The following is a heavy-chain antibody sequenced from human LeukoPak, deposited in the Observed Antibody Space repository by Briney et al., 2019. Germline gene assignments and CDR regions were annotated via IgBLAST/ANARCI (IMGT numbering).Heavy chain of an antibody. V-gene: IGHV1-69*05. Sequence: ASVKVSCKASGGTFSSYAISWVRQAPGQGLEWMGGIIPIFGTANYAQKFQGRVTITTDESTSTAYMELSSLRSEDTAVYYCAVDTAMAYNRKRKNAFDIWGQGTMVTVSS. D-gene: IGHD5-18*01. CDR3: AVDTAMAYNRKRKNAFDI. CDR2: IIPIFGTA. CDR1: GGTFSSYA. J-gene: IGHJ3*02.